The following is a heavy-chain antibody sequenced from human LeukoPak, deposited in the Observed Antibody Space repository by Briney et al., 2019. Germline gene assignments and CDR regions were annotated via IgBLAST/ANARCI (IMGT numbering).Heavy chain of an antibody. CDR1: GFTFSSYW. CDR2: IKQDGSEK. CDR3: ARVPGYCSGGSCYSGYFDY. V-gene: IGHV3-7*01. D-gene: IGHD2-15*01. Sequence: PGGSLRLSCAASGFTFSSYWMSWVRQAPGKGLEWVANIKQDGSEKYYVDSVKGRFTISRDNAKNSLYLQMNSLRAEDTAVYYCARVPGYCSGGSCYSGYFDYWGQGTLVTVSS. J-gene: IGHJ4*02.